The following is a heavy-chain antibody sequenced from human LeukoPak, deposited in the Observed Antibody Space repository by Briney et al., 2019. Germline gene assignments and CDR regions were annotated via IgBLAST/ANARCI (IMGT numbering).Heavy chain of an antibody. Sequence: SETLSLTCTVSGGSISSYYWSWVRQPPGKGLEWIGYVSYSGSTDYNPSLKSRVIISIDTSKNQFSLRLSSVTAEDTALYYCAKAGGSSLLFNWFDPWGQGTLVTVSS. CDR2: VSYSGST. CDR1: GGSISSYY. CDR3: AKAGGSSLLFNWFDP. D-gene: IGHD6-13*01. V-gene: IGHV4-59*01. J-gene: IGHJ5*02.